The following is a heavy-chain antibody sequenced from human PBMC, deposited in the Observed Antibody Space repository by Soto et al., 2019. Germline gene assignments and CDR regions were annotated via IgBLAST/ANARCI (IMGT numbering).Heavy chain of an antibody. V-gene: IGHV1-2*02. D-gene: IGHD3-22*01. J-gene: IGHJ6*02. Sequence: AASVKVSCKASGYTFTGYYMHWVRQAPGQGLEWMGWINPNSGGTNYAQKFQGRVTMTRDTSISTAYMELSRLRSDDTAVYYCAREWASLEWGASSDYYYGMDVWGQGTTVTVSS. CDR1: GYTFTGYY. CDR3: AREWASLEWGASSDYYYGMDV. CDR2: INPNSGGT.